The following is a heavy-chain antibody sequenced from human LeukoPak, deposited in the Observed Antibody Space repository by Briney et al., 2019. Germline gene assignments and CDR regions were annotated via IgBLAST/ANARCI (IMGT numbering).Heavy chain of an antibody. J-gene: IGHJ5*02. Sequence: PSGTLSLTCSVSGVSISSYYWSWIRQPAGKGLEWIGRIYSSGTITYNPSLQSRVTMSVDTSKNEFSLKMSSVTAADTAVYYCTRDSGTTGEVKFDPWGQGTLVAVSS. CDR2: IYSSGTI. D-gene: IGHD3-10*01. CDR1: GVSISSYY. V-gene: IGHV4-4*07. CDR3: TRDSGTTGEVKFDP.